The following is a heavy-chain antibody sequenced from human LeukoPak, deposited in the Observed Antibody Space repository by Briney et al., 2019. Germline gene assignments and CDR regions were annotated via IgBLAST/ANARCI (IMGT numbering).Heavy chain of an antibody. J-gene: IGHJ4*02. CDR2: SNPGGGDA. V-gene: IGHV1-46*01. Sequence: ASVKVSCKASEYPFTSYYMHSGRQAPGQGLEWVGISNPGGGDASYAQKFQGRLTMTRDTSTNTVYMELTSLRSEDTAVYDCAREVMDSLRFDYWGQGTLVTVSS. D-gene: IGHD2-2*03. CDR1: EYPFTSYY. CDR3: AREVMDSLRFDY.